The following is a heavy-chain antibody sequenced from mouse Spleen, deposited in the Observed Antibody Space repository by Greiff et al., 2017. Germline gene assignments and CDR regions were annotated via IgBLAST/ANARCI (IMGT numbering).Heavy chain of an antibody. J-gene: IGHJ2*01. Sequence: VMLVESGAELARPGASVKLSCKASGYTFTSYGISWVKQRTGQGLEWIGEIYPRSGNTYYNEKFKGKATLTADKSSSTAYMELRSLTSEDSAVYFCARSLANWDDYWGQGTTLTVSS. CDR2: IYPRSGNT. V-gene: IGHV1-81*01. D-gene: IGHD4-1*01. CDR1: GYTFTSYG. CDR3: ARSLANWDDY.